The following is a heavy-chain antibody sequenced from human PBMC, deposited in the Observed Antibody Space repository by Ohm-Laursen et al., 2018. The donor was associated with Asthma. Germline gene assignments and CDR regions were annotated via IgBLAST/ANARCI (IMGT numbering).Heavy chain of an antibody. Sequence: SLRLSCTASGFTFSDYFMHWVRQRPGGGLDWVSHIFPDGRQTNYADSVRGRFTISRDNSKNTLYLQMNSLRAEDTAVYYCARKFSSGWLFDFWGQGTLVTVSS. CDR3: ARKFSSGWLFDF. D-gene: IGHD6-19*01. CDR2: IFPDGRQT. CDR1: GFTFSDYF. J-gene: IGHJ4*02. V-gene: IGHV3-74*01.